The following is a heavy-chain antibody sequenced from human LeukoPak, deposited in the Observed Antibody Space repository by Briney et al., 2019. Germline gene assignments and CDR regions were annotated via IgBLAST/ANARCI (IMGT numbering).Heavy chain of an antibody. J-gene: IGHJ5*02. CDR3: ARRRGITGNNWFDP. CDR2: MNPNSGNT. Sequence: GASVKVSCKASGYTFTGYYMHWVRQAPGQGLEWMGWMNPNSGNTGYAQKFQGRVTITRNTSISTAYMELSSLRSEDTAVYYCARRRGITGNNWFDPWGQGTLVTVSS. V-gene: IGHV1-8*03. CDR1: GYTFTGYY. D-gene: IGHD1-20*01.